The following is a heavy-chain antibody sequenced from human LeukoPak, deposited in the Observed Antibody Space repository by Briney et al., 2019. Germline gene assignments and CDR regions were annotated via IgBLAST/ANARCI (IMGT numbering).Heavy chain of an antibody. J-gene: IGHJ4*02. D-gene: IGHD1-26*01. CDR3: ARRDVGATIDY. V-gene: IGHV4-39*01. CDR1: GDSISSSRFY. Sequence: SETLSLTCTVSGDSISSSRFYWAWIRQPPGKGLEWIGSVLYTGRAFYNPSLKSRVTISVDTSKNQFSLRLGSVTASDTAVYYCARRDVGATIDYWGQGTLVTVSS. CDR2: VLYTGRA.